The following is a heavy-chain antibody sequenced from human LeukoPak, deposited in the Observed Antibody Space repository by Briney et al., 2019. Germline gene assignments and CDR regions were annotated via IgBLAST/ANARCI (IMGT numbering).Heavy chain of an antibody. CDR1: GFTFSSYA. CDR3: ARGTYDFWSGYNWFDP. Sequence: PGGSLRLSCAASGFTFSSYAMHWVRQAPGKGLEYVSAISSNGGSTYYANSVKGRFTISRDNSKNTLYLQMGSLRAEDMAVYYCARGTYDFWSGYNWFDPWGQGTPVTVSS. D-gene: IGHD3-3*01. CDR2: ISSNGGST. J-gene: IGHJ5*02. V-gene: IGHV3-64*01.